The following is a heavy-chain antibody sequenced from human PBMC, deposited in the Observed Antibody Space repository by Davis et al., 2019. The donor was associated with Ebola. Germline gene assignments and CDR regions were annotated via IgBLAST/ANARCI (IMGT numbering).Heavy chain of an antibody. D-gene: IGHD4-23*01. Sequence: PSETLSLTCAVYGGSFSGYYWTWIRQPPGKGLEWIGNIYYSGSTNYNPSLESRVTISVDTSKNQFSLNLTSVTAADTAVYYCARAYGSSSGYFDHWGQGTLVTVSS. J-gene: IGHJ4*02. CDR1: GGSFSGYY. CDR2: IYYSGST. CDR3: ARAYGSSSGYFDH. V-gene: IGHV4-59*01.